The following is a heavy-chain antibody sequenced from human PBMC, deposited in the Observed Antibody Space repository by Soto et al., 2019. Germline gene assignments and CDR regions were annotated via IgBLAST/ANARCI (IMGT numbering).Heavy chain of an antibody. CDR2: ISSTSSYI. Sequence: GGSLRLSCAASGFTFSSYSMNWVRQAPGKGLEWVSSISSTSSYISYADSVKGRFTISRDNAKKSLYLEMNSLRAEDTAVYYCARPLEGSSALFDYRGQGTLVTVSS. J-gene: IGHJ4*02. V-gene: IGHV3-21*01. CDR1: GFTFSSYS. CDR3: ARPLEGSSALFDY. D-gene: IGHD6-6*01.